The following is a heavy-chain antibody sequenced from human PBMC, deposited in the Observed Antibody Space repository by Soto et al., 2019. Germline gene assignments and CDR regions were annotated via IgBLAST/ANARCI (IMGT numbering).Heavy chain of an antibody. CDR1: GFIFSNYA. Sequence: EVHLLESGGDLVQRGGSLRLSCEASGFIFSNYAMSWVRQAPGKGLEWVSALSASGATTYYPDSVKGRFTVSRDNSKDTLYLQMNSLRAEDTAVYYCTKGGIPRRYNIPKVDFDYWGQGSLVTVSS. V-gene: IGHV3-23*01. J-gene: IGHJ4*02. CDR2: LSASGATT. D-gene: IGHD1-1*01. CDR3: TKGGIPRRYNIPKVDFDY.